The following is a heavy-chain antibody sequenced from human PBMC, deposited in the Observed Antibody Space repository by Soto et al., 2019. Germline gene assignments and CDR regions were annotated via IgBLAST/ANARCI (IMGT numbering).Heavy chain of an antibody. CDR3: TVQWTLADP. J-gene: IGHJ5*02. V-gene: IGHV3-73*02. CDR1: GFIFSGSA. Sequence: EVHLVESGGGLVQPGGSLKLSCAASGFIFSGSAIHWVRQTSGKGLEWFGRIRSKSNSYTTTYAASVRGRFTISRDDSMNTAYLEMDSLRTEDTAVYYCTVQWTLADPWGQGTLVTVAS. CDR2: IRSKSNSYTT. D-gene: IGHD3-16*01.